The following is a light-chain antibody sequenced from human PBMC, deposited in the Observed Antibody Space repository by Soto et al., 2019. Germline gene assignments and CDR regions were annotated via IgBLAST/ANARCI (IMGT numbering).Light chain of an antibody. CDR2: GAS. CDR3: QQYGSSPRT. CDR1: QSVSGSY. V-gene: IGKV3-20*01. J-gene: IGKJ1*01. Sequence: TRSSSPWPRQSQNCSASQSVSGSYLAWYQQKPGQAPRLLIYGASSRATGIPDRFSGSGSGTDFTLTISRLEPEDFAVYYCQQYGSSPRTFGQGTKVDIK.